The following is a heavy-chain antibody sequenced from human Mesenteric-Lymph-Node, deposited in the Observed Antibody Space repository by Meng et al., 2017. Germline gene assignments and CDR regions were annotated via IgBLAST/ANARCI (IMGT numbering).Heavy chain of an antibody. D-gene: IGHD1-1*01. V-gene: IGHV6-1*01. Sequence: QVPRKQPCPGLVKHSHTLSLTCVIAGDSVSGTGSAWNGIRQSQSGGLEWLGRTYYRSKWYNDYAVSVKGRIAINPETSKNQFFLQLNSVTPEDTAVYYCARDYGTSRPFEYWGQGILVTVSS. CDR1: GDSVSGTGSA. CDR3: ARDYGTSRPFEY. CDR2: TYYRSKWYN. J-gene: IGHJ4*02.